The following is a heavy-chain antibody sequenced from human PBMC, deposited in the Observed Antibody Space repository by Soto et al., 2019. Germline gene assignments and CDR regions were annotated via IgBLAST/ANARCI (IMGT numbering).Heavy chain of an antibody. J-gene: IGHJ6*03. CDR1: AFTFSSYA. V-gene: IGHV3-23*01. CDR2: ISGSGGGE. Sequence: EVQLLESGGGLVQPGGSLRLSCAASAFTFSSYAMSWVRQAPGKGLEWVSSISGSGGGEYYADSVKGRFTISRDSSKNTLSLRMNSLRAEDTAVYYCAKYGGYEPYYYHMDVWGKGTTVTVSS. D-gene: IGHD5-12*01. CDR3: AKYGGYEPYYYHMDV.